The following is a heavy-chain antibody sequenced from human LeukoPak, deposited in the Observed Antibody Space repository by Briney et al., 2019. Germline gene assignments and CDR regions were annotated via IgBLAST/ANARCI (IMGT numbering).Heavy chain of an antibody. CDR1: GFAFSSYV. D-gene: IGHD4-23*01. CDR3: TTVGDYVGEASFDY. CDR2: IKSKTDGGTT. Sequence: GGSLRLSCAASGFAFSSYVMTWVRQAPGKGLEWVGRIKSKTDGGTTDYAAPVKGRFTISIDDSKNTLYLQMNSLKTEDTAVYYCTTVGDYVGEASFDYWGQGTLVTVSS. J-gene: IGHJ4*02. V-gene: IGHV3-15*01.